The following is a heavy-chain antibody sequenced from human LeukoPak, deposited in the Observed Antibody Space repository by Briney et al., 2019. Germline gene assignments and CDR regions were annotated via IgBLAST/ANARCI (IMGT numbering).Heavy chain of an antibody. J-gene: IGHJ3*02. V-gene: IGHV4-59*03. CDR2: VYNGVNT. Sequence: SETLSLTCTVPGGSISNYYWNWIRQPPGKGPEYIGHVYNGVNTNYNPSLQSRVTMSVDPSNNQFSLRLSSVTAADTAVYYCARAGTAYYYDDHVLDIWSQGTLVTVSS. CDR3: ARAGTAYYYDDHVLDI. CDR1: GGSISNYY. D-gene: IGHD3-22*01.